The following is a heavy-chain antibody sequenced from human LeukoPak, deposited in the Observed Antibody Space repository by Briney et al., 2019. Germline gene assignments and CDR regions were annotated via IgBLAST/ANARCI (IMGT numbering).Heavy chain of an antibody. Sequence: SETLSLTCTVSGGSISSGDYYWSWIRQPPGKGLEWIGYIYYSGSTYYNPSLKSRVTIPVDTSKNQFSLKLSSVTAADTAVYYCARDLPGYCSSTSCPWGQGTLVTVSS. V-gene: IGHV4-30-4*01. D-gene: IGHD2-2*01. CDR3: ARDLPGYCSSTSCP. J-gene: IGHJ5*02. CDR2: IYYSGST. CDR1: GGSISSGDYY.